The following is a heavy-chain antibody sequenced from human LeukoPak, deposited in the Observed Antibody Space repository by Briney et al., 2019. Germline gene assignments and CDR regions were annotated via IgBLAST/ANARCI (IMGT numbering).Heavy chain of an antibody. J-gene: IGHJ5*01. CDR1: GFTFSSYA. CDR2: VSGNGYST. V-gene: IGHV3-23*01. Sequence: GGSLRLSCAASGFTFSSYATTWVRQAPGKGLERVSGVSGNGYSTYYADSVRGRFTVSRDNSKNTLSLRMNSLRADDTAVYYCATVGHYGPGSSRLTWFESWGQGTLVMVPS. D-gene: IGHD3-10*01. CDR3: ATVGHYGPGSSRLTWFES.